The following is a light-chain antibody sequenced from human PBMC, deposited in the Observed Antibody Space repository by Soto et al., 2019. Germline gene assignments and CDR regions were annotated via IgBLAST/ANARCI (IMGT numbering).Light chain of an antibody. V-gene: IGKV1-39*01. CDR2: AVS. CDR3: QRSGIPWT. CDR1: QDVGYY. J-gene: IGKJ1*01. Sequence: DIQLTQSPSSLSASVGDRISITCRTSQDVGYYLNWYQERPGKAPTVLIYAVSELERGVPPRFSASGSGTDFTLTISRLEPEYFATYYCQRSGIPWTFGPGTKVE.